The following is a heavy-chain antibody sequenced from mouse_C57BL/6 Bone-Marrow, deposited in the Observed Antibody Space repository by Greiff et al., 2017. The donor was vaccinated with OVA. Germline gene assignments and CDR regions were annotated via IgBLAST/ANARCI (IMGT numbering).Heavy chain of an antibody. V-gene: IGHV5-17*01. CDR2: ISSGSSTI. J-gene: IGHJ4*01. CDR1: GFTFSDYG. CDR3: ARPHNYYAMDY. D-gene: IGHD6-1*01. Sequence: EVKLMESGGGLVKPGGSLKLSCAASGFTFSDYGMHWVRQAPEKGLEWVAYISSGSSTIYYADTVKGRFTISRDNAKNTLFLQMTSLRSEDTAMYYCARPHNYYAMDYWGQGTSVTVSS.